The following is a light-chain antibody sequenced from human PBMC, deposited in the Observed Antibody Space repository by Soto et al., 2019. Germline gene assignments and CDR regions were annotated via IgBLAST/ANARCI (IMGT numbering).Light chain of an antibody. V-gene: IGKV1-9*01. J-gene: IGKJ3*01. Sequence: DIQLTQSPSFLSASVGDRVTIACRASQGISSYLAWYQQKPGKAPNLLIYAASTLQSGVPSRFSGSTSGTEFTLTTSSLQPEDFATYYCQQLSSYPFAFGPGTKVDIK. CDR3: QQLSSYPFA. CDR2: AAS. CDR1: QGISSY.